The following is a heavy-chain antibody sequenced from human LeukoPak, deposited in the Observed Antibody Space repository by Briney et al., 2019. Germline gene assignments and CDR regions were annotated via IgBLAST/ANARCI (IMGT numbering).Heavy chain of an antibody. CDR2: ISAYNGNT. D-gene: IGHD3-10*01. J-gene: IGHJ5*02. V-gene: IGHV1-18*01. CDR3: ARDRGTNYYGSGSRLEGWFDP. Sequence: GASVKVSCKASGGTFSSYAISWVRQAPGQGLEWMGWISAYNGNTNYAQKLQGRVTMTTDTSTSTAYMELRSLRSDDTAVYYCARDRGTNYYGSGSRLEGWFDPWGQGTLVTVSS. CDR1: GGTFSSYA.